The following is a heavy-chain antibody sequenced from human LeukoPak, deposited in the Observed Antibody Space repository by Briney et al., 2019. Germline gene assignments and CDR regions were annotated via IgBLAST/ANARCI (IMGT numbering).Heavy chain of an antibody. D-gene: IGHD3-16*02. CDR2: ISSSSYI. CDR1: GFTFSSYS. J-gene: IGHJ3*02. V-gene: IGHV3-21*01. CDR3: ARVPAGVIGMKDAFDI. Sequence: GGSLRLSCAASGFTFSSYSMNWVRQAPGKGLQWVSSISSSSYIYYADSVKGRFTISRHNAKNSLYQQMNSLRAEDTAVYYCARVPAGVIGMKDAFDIWGQGTMVTVSS.